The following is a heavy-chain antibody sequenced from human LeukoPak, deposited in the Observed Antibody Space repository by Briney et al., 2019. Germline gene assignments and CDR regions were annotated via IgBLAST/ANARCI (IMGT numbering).Heavy chain of an antibody. CDR2: IKQDESEE. V-gene: IGHV3-7*01. Sequence: PGGSLRLSCAASGFTFSSYWMSWVRQAPGKGLEWVANIKQDESEEYYVDSVKGRFTISRDNSRNTLYLQLSSLRAEDTAAYYCARGPRGYSYGLNWGQGTLVTVSS. J-gene: IGHJ4*01. CDR1: GFTFSSYW. CDR3: ARGPRGYSYGLN. D-gene: IGHD5-12*01.